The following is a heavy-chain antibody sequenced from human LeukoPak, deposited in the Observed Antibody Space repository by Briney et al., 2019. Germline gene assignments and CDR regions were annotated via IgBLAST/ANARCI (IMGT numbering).Heavy chain of an antibody. CDR3: ARDIYGSGHGWFDT. V-gene: IGHV4-59*01. D-gene: IGHD3-10*01. CDR2: IHYSGST. Sequence: SETLSLTCTVSRVSISTYYWSWIRQPPGKGLEWMGYIHYSGSTNYNPSLKSRVTISVDTSKKQLSLMLRSVTAADTAVYYCARDIYGSGHGWFDTWGQGRLVTVSS. CDR1: RVSISTYY. J-gene: IGHJ5*02.